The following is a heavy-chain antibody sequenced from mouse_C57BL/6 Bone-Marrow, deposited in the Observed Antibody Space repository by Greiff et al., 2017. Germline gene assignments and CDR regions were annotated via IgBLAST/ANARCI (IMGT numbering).Heavy chain of an antibody. V-gene: IGHV1-74*01. Sequence: VQLQQPGAELVKPGASVKVSCKASGYTFTSYWMHWVKQRPGQGLEWIGRIHPSDSDTNYNQQFKGKATLTVDKSSSTPYMQLSSLTSEDSAVYYCAIPAYYSNYGGMDCWGQGTSVTVSS. CDR2: IHPSDSDT. CDR1: GYTFTSYW. D-gene: IGHD2-5*01. J-gene: IGHJ4*01. CDR3: AIPAYYSNYGGMDC.